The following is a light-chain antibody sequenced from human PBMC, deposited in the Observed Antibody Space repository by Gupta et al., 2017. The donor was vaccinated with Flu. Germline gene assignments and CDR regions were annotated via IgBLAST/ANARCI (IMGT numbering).Light chain of an antibody. CDR3: QQRGGRPPAVS. J-gene: IGKJ4*01. V-gene: IGKV3-11*01. Sequence: VLTQSPATLSLSPGARATLSGRAGQRVSSDLALYQQRSGQPPRLLIYDTSNRATGIPTRFSGSGSGTDFTLTISSLEPEDFAFYDCQQRGGRPPAVSFGGGTKVEI. CDR1: QRVSSD. CDR2: DTS.